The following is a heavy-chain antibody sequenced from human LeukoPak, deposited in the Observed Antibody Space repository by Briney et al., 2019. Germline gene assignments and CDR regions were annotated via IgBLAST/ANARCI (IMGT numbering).Heavy chain of an antibody. CDR1: GGSFSGYY. CDR3: ARGRGPWAYCSGGSCYSYAYYFDY. D-gene: IGHD2-15*01. CDR2: INHSGST. V-gene: IGHV4-34*01. J-gene: IGHJ4*02. Sequence: SETPSLTCAVYGGSFSGYYWSWIRQPPGKGLEWIGEINHSGSTNYNPSLKSRVTISVDTSKNQFSLKLSSVTAADTAVYYCARGRGPWAYCSGGSCYSYAYYFDYWGQGTLVTVSS.